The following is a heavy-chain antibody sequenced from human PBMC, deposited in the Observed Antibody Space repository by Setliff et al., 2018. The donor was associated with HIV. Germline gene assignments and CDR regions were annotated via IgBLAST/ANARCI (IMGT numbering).Heavy chain of an antibody. CDR2: MYYSGST. Sequence: SETLSLTCTVSGGSISSSGYYWGWIRQPPGKGLEWTGNMYYSGSTYYNPSLKSRVTISVDTSKNQFSLKLSSVTAADTAVYYCAGSIVVATAAPLTWGQGTLVTVSS. D-gene: IGHD2-21*02. CDR3: AGSIVVATAAPLT. CDR1: GGSISSSGYY. J-gene: IGHJ5*02. V-gene: IGHV4-39*01.